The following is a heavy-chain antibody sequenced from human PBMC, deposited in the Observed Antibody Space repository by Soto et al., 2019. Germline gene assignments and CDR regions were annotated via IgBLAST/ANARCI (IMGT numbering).Heavy chain of an antibody. Sequence: QLQVQESGPGLVKPSETLSLTCTVSGGSISSSICYWGWIRQPPGKGLEWIGSIHYSGSTHYNPSLKRRVTXXVXTXXNQFSLKLSSVTAADTAVYYCARHRTDSSYSHFDYWGQGTLVSVSS. CDR1: GGSISSSICY. D-gene: IGHD3-22*01. CDR3: ARHRTDSSYSHFDY. CDR2: IHYSGST. V-gene: IGHV4-39*01. J-gene: IGHJ4*02.